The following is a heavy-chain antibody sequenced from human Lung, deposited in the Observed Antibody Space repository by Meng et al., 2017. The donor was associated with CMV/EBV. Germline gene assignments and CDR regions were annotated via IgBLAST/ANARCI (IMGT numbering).Heavy chain of an antibody. CDR3: AKGPGYQAAKFYFDY. Sequence: SLKISCAGSGFNFGNYAMHWVRQAPGKGLEWVSSISWNSGNMGYADSVEGRFTISRDNAKKSVYLQMNSLRPEDTALYYCAKGPGYQAAKFYFDYWGQGPRSPSPQ. V-gene: IGHV3-9*01. J-gene: IGHJ4*02. CDR1: GFNFGNYA. CDR2: ISWNSGNM. D-gene: IGHD6-25*01.